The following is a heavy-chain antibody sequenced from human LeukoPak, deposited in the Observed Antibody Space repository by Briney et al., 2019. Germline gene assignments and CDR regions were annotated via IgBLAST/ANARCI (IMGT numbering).Heavy chain of an antibody. J-gene: IGHJ4*02. D-gene: IGHD3-22*01. CDR3: AKATGYDSSGYYYFFDS. Sequence: PGGSLRLSCAASGFTFSSYALSWVRQAPGKGLEWLSAISGSGGSAYYADSVEGRFTVSRDNFKNTFDLQMNILGAEDTAVYYCAKATGYDSSGYYYFFDSWGLGTLVTVSS. CDR1: GFTFSSYA. CDR2: ISGSGGSA. V-gene: IGHV3-23*01.